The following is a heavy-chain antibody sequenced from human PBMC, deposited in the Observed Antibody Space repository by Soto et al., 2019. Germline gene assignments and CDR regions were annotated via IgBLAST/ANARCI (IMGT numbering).Heavy chain of an antibody. CDR1: GFTFSSYS. D-gene: IGHD6-19*01. V-gene: IGHV3-21*01. Sequence: GGSLRLSCAASGFTFSSYSMNWVRQAPGKGLEWVSSISSSSSYIYYADSVKGRFTISRDNAKNSLYLQMNSLRAEDTAVYYCARMRLYSSGWFDYWGQGTLVTVSS. J-gene: IGHJ4*02. CDR3: ARMRLYSSGWFDY. CDR2: ISSSSSYI.